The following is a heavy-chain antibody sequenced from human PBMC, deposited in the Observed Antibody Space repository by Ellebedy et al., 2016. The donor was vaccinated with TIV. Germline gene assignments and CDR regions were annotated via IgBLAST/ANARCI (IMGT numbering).Heavy chain of an antibody. CDR1: GFTLSGSY. Sequence: GESLKISCAASGFTLSGSYMHWVRQAPGKGLQWVARINTDGSSTSYADSMEGRFTISRDNAKNTVYLEMNSLRVEDTAIYYCARETARYFDWDHWGQGTLATVSS. CDR3: ARETARYFDWDH. D-gene: IGHD3-9*01. J-gene: IGHJ4*02. CDR2: INTDGSST. V-gene: IGHV3-74*01.